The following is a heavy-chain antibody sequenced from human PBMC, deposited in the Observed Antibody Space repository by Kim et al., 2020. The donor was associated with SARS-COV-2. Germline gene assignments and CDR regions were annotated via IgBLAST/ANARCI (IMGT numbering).Heavy chain of an antibody. V-gene: IGHV4-59*01. Sequence: SETLSLTCTVSGGSISSYYWSWIRQPPGKGLEWIGYIYYSGSTNYNPSLKSRVTISVDTSKNQFSLKLSSVTAADTAVYYCARGIDGYNYSPFDYWGQGTLVTVSS. D-gene: IGHD4-4*01. J-gene: IGHJ4*02. CDR1: GGSISSYY. CDR2: IYYSGST. CDR3: ARGIDGYNYSPFDY.